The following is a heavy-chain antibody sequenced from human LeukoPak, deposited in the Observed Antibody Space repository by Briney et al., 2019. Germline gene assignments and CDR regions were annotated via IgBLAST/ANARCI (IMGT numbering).Heavy chain of an antibody. CDR1: GFTFSSYE. CDR3: AKGVVVAPDVTPFDY. J-gene: IGHJ4*02. Sequence: GGSLRLSCAASGFTFSSYEMNWVRQAPGKGLEWVSYISRGGGIAEYADSVKGRFTISRDNAKSSLYLQMNSVRAEDTAVYYCAKGVVVAPDVTPFDYWGQGTLVTVSS. D-gene: IGHD2-2*01. V-gene: IGHV3-48*03. CDR2: ISRGGGIA.